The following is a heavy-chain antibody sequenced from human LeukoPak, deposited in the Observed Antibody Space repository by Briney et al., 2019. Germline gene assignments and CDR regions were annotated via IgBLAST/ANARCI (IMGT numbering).Heavy chain of an antibody. CDR1: GFTFSSYS. CDR2: ISSSSSYI. Sequence: GGSLRLSCAASGFTFSSYSMNWVGQAPAKGLDGVSSISSSSSYIYYADSVQPRFTISRDNAKNSLYLQMHSLRDEDTPVYYCARALPSPLYSGSYADAFDIWAQGTMVTVSS. V-gene: IGHV3-21*04. D-gene: IGHD1-26*01. CDR3: ARALPSPLYSGSYADAFDI. J-gene: IGHJ3*02.